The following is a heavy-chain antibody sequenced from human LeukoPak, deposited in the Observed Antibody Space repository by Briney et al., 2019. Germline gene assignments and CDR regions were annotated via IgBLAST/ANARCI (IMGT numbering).Heavy chain of an antibody. CDR1: GFTVSSSY. V-gene: IGHV3-66*01. J-gene: IGHJ4*02. Sequence: GGSLRLSCAASGFTVSSSYMSWVRQAPGKGLEWVSVIYSGGSTYYADSVKGRFTISRDNSKNTLYLQMNSLRAEDTAVYYCARGRTYYYDSSGYYFDYWGQGTLVTVSS. CDR2: IYSGGST. CDR3: ARGRTYYYDSSGYYFDY. D-gene: IGHD3-22*01.